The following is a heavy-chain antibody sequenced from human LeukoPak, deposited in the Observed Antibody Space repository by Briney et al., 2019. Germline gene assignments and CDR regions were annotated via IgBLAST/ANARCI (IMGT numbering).Heavy chain of an antibody. J-gene: IGHJ3*02. CDR3: ARNVVVVIDNAFDI. Sequence: SQTLSLTCTVSGGSISSGGYYWSWIRQHPGKGLEWIGYIYYGGSTYYNPSLKSRVTISVDTSKNQFSLKLSSVTAADTAVYYCARNVVVVIDNAFDIWGQGTMDTVSS. V-gene: IGHV4-31*03. D-gene: IGHD3-22*01. CDR1: GGSISSGGYY. CDR2: IYYGGST.